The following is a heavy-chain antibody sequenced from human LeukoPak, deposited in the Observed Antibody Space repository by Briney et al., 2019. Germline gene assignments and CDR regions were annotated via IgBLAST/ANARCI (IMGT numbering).Heavy chain of an antibody. D-gene: IGHD3-3*01. CDR2: ISGSGGST. J-gene: IGHJ4*02. CDR1: GFTFSSYA. V-gene: IGHV3-23*01. CDR3: AKGPIFGVVIKGTYFDY. Sequence: GGSLRLSCAASGFTFSSYAMSWVRQAPGKGLEWVSAISGSGGSTYYADSVKGRFTISRDNSKNTLYLQMNSRRAEDTAVYYCAKGPIFGVVIKGTYFDYWGQGTLVTVSS.